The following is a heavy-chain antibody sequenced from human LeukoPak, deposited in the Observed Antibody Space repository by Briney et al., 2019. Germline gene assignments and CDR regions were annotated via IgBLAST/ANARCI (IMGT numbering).Heavy chain of an antibody. J-gene: IGHJ6*02. Sequence: SQTLSLTCTVSGGSISSGDYYWSWIRQPPGKGLEWIGYIYYSGSTYYNPSLKSRVTISVDTSKNQFPLKLSSVTAADTAVYYCARDPLEASNYYGMDVWGQGTTVTVSS. D-gene: IGHD5-12*01. CDR1: GGSISSGDYY. CDR3: ARDPLEASNYYGMDV. CDR2: IYYSGST. V-gene: IGHV4-30-4*01.